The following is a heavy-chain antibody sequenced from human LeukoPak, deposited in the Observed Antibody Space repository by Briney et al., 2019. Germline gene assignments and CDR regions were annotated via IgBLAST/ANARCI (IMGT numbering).Heavy chain of an antibody. J-gene: IGHJ4*02. Sequence: PSETLSLSCTVSGGSISSYYWSWIRQPPGKGLEWIGYIYYTGSTNYNPSLRSRVTMSVDTSKNQFSLKLSSVTAADTAVYYCARERNGVTFDYWGQGTLVTVSS. CDR3: ARERNGVTFDY. V-gene: IGHV4-59*01. CDR2: IYYTGST. D-gene: IGHD2-21*02. CDR1: GGSISSYY.